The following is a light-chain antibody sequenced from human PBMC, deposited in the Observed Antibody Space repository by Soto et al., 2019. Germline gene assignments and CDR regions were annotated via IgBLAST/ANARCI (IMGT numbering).Light chain of an antibody. V-gene: IGKV1-5*01. CDR3: QKYNSAPRT. Sequence: DIQMTQSPSTLSASVGDRVTITCRASQSIGRWLAWYQQKPGKAPKLLIYAASSLQSGVPSRFSGSGSGTDFTLTISSLQPEDVATYYCQKYNSAPRTFGQGTKVDIK. CDR2: AAS. J-gene: IGKJ1*01. CDR1: QSIGRW.